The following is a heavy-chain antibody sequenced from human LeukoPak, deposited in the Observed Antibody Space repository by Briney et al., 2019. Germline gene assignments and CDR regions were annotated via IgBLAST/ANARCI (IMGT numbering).Heavy chain of an antibody. CDR1: GGSFSGYY. V-gene: IGHV4-34*01. Sequence: PSETLSLTCAVYGGSFSGYYWSWIRQPPGKGLEWIGEINHSGSTNYNPSLKSRVTISVDTSKNQFSLKLSSVTAAVTAVYYCARRVGYSRYYFDYWGQGTLVTVSS. J-gene: IGHJ4*02. D-gene: IGHD5-18*01. CDR2: INHSGST. CDR3: ARRVGYSRYYFDY.